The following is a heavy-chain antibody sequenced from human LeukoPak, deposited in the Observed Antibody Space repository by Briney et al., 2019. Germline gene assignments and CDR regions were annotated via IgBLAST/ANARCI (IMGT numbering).Heavy chain of an antibody. Sequence: PSETLSLTCAVCGGSFSGYYWSWIRQPPGKGLEWIGEINHSGSTNYNPSLKSRVTISVDTSKNQFSLKLSSVTAADTAVYYCARGRMVPATYYYGSGSYYFDYWGQGTLVTVSS. CDR2: INHSGST. D-gene: IGHD3-10*01. CDR1: GGSFSGYY. CDR3: ARGRMVPATYYYGSGSYYFDY. V-gene: IGHV4-34*01. J-gene: IGHJ4*02.